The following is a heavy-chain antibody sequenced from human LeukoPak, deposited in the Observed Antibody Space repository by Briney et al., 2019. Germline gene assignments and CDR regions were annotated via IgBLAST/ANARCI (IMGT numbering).Heavy chain of an antibody. CDR1: GFTFDDYG. CDR3: ARIGGWYSRANWFDP. J-gene: IGHJ5*02. V-gene: IGHV3-20*04. Sequence: PGGSRRLTCAASGFTFDDYGMSWVRQAPGKGLEWVAGINWNGGSTGYADSVKVRFTISTDNAKNSLYLQMNSLRAEDSALYYCARIGGWYSRANWFDPWGQGTLVTVSS. D-gene: IGHD6-19*01. CDR2: INWNGGST.